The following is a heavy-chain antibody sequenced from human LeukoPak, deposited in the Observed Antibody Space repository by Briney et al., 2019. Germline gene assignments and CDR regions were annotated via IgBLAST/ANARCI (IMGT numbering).Heavy chain of an antibody. V-gene: IGHV1-18*01. Sequence: GASVKVSCKASGYTFTSYGISWVRQAPGQGLEWMGWISAYNGDTSYAQKLQGRVTMTTDTSTSTAYMEVRSLRSDDTAVYYCARVGEYCTGTSCLDYWGQGTLVTVSS. CDR1: GYTFTSYG. D-gene: IGHD2-2*01. CDR2: ISAYNGDT. CDR3: ARVGEYCTGTSCLDY. J-gene: IGHJ4*02.